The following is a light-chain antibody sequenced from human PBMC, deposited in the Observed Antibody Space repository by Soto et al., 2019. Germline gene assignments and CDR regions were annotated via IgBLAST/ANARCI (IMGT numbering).Light chain of an antibody. CDR1: QSVGTH. J-gene: IGKJ2*01. CDR2: GAS. Sequence: DIQMTQSPSFLSASVGDRVTVTCRASQSVGTHLHWYQQKSWKAPNLLIYGASTLQSGFSSRFSGSGSGTDFTLTITSLQPDDFAVYYCQQSHTSPRTFGQGTRLDIK. CDR3: QQSHTSPRT. V-gene: IGKV1-39*01.